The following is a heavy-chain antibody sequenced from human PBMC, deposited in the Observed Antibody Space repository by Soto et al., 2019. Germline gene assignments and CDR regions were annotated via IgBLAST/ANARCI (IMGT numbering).Heavy chain of an antibody. CDR2: ISGSGGST. Sequence: GGSLRLSCAASGFTFSSYAMSWVRQAPGKGLEWVSAISGSGGSTYYADSVKGRFTISRDNSKNTLYLQMNSLRAEDTAVYYCAKEQKDSSSWSEINYWGQGTLVTSPQ. D-gene: IGHD6-13*01. CDR1: GFTFSSYA. J-gene: IGHJ4*02. V-gene: IGHV3-23*01. CDR3: AKEQKDSSSWSEINY.